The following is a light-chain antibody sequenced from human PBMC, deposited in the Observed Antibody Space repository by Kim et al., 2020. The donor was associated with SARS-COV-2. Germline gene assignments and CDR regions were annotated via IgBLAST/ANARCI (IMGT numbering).Light chain of an antibody. Sequence: SPRERATLSCRASQTVTSNYLAWYQQKPGQPPRLLIYGASTRATGIPDRFSGSGSGTDFTLTIMRLEPEDFAVYYCQQFGGSPTYTFGQGTKLEI. CDR1: QTVTSNY. J-gene: IGKJ2*01. CDR3: QQFGGSPTYT. V-gene: IGKV3-20*01. CDR2: GAS.